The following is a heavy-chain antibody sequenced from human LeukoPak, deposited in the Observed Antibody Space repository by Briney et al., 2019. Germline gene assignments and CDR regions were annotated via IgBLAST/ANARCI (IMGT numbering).Heavy chain of an antibody. CDR2: IIPIFGTA. J-gene: IGHJ6*02. V-gene: IGHV1-69*05. Sequence: GASVKVSCKASGGTFSSYAIGWVRQAPGQGLEWMGGIIPIFGTANYAQKLQSRVTMTTDTSTSTAYMELRSLRSDDTAVYYCARVPAGSGSSGMGMDVWGQGTTVTVSS. CDR3: ARVPAGSGSSGMGMDV. CDR1: GGTFSSYA. D-gene: IGHD3-10*01.